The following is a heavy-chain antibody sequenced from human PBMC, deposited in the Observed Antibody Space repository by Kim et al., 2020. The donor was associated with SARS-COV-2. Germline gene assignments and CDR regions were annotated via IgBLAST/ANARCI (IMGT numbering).Heavy chain of an antibody. J-gene: IGHJ4*02. CDR2: IYGAGGNA. V-gene: IGHV3-23*01. CDR1: GFTFNNYA. CDR3: AKRHTSGWYVLEH. D-gene: IGHD6-19*01. Sequence: GGSLRLSCAASGFTFNNYAMSWVRQAPGKGLEWVSTIYGAGGNAFYSDSAKGRFTISKDNSKNMVHLQMNSLGAEDTAVYYCAKRHTSGWYVLEHWGMGTLVTVSS.